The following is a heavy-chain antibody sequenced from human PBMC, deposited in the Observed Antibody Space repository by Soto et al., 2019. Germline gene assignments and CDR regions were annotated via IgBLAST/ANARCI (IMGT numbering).Heavy chain of an antibody. CDR1: GFTFSSYG. CDR3: AKDSHWIQLWLPNPLDS. D-gene: IGHD5-18*01. V-gene: IGHV3-30*18. CDR2: ISYDGSNK. Sequence: QVQLVESGGGVVQPGRSLRLSCAASGFTFSSYGMHWVRQAPGKGLEWVAVISYDGSNKYYADSVKGRFTISRDNSKNTLYLQMNSLRAEDTAVYYCAKDSHWIQLWLPNPLDSWGQGTLVTVSS. J-gene: IGHJ5*01.